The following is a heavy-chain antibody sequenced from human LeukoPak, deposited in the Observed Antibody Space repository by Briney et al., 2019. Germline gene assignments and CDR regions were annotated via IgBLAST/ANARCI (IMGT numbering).Heavy chain of an antibody. CDR3: AKGLWGAYYYGMDV. CDR1: GXIFGNYA. J-gene: IGHJ6*02. CDR2: ISGSGVTI. Sequence: GGSLRLSCAASGXIFGNYAMSWVRQAPGKGLEWVSVISGSGVTIDYADSVMGRLTISRDNSKNTLYLQLDRLRAEDTAVYFCAKGLWGAYYYGMDVWGQGTTVTVSS. D-gene: IGHD3-16*01. V-gene: IGHV3-23*01.